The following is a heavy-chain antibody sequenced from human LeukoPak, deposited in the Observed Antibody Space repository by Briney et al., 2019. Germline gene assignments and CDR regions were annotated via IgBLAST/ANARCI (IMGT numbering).Heavy chain of an antibody. CDR2: AGWAGGTT. CDR1: GFNFDRYT. V-gene: IGHV3-43*01. J-gene: IGHJ4*02. Sequence: GGSLRLSCATSGFNFDRYTIHWVRQAPGKGLEWVSLAGWAGGTTYYSDSVRGRFTISRDSGKNSVYLQMNSLTTDDAAFYFCAKELDTMFFDYWGQGALVTVSS. CDR3: AKELDTMFFDY. D-gene: IGHD5-18*01.